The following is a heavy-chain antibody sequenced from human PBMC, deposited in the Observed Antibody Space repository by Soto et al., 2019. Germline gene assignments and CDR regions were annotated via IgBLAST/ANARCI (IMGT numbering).Heavy chain of an antibody. J-gene: IGHJ5*02. Sequence: QVQLQETGPGLVKPSQTLSLTCTVSGGSISSGGYYWSWIRQHPGKGLEWIGYIYYSGSTYHNPSLKSRVNISVDTSKNQFSLKLTPVTAADTAVYYCARDLGVAIAARPGGWFDPWGQGTLVTVSS. CDR3: ARDLGVAIAARPGGWFDP. CDR1: GGSISSGGYY. D-gene: IGHD6-6*01. V-gene: IGHV4-31*03. CDR2: IYYSGST.